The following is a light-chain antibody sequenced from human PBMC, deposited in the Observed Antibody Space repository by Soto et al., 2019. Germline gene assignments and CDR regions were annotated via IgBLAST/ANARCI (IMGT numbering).Light chain of an antibody. V-gene: IGKV1-5*03. Sequence: DSQMTQSPSTLWASVGYSVTISCRANQSINRLLPWYQQKPGRAPKLLIYTASNLERGFSSRFSGSGSGPEFTLTIPSLRPDDFATSYCQHYNSYPYTFGQGTKLDI. CDR3: QHYNSYPYT. CDR1: QSINRL. CDR2: TAS. J-gene: IGKJ2*01.